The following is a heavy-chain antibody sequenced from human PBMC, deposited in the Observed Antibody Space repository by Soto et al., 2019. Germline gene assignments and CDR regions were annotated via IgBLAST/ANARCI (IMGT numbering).Heavy chain of an antibody. CDR1: GYTFTSYG. Sequence: GASVKVSCKASGYTFTSYGISWVRQAPGQGLEWMGWISAYNGNTNYAQKLQGRVTMTTDTSTSTAYMELRSLRSDDTAVYYCARERMGENAANYYYYIDVSGKGTTVTVS. V-gene: IGHV1-18*01. CDR2: ISAYNGNT. J-gene: IGHJ6*03. D-gene: IGHD1-26*01. CDR3: ARERMGENAANYYYYIDV.